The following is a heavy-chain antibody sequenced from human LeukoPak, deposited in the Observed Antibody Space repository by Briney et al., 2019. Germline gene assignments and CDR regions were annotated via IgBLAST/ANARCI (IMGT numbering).Heavy chain of an antibody. V-gene: IGHV3-66*01. Sequence: GGSLRLSCAASGFTVSSNYMSWVRQAPGKGLEWVSVIYSGGSTYYADSVKGRFTISRDSSKNTLHLQMNSLRAEDTAVYYCARDPVAAAGTGPFDYWGQGTLVTVSS. CDR2: IYSGGST. CDR1: GFTVSSNY. J-gene: IGHJ4*02. D-gene: IGHD6-13*01. CDR3: ARDPVAAAGTGPFDY.